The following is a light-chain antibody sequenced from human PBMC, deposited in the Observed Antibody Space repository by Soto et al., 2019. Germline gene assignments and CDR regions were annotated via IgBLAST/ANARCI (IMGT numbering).Light chain of an antibody. CDR1: SGHSSYA. CDR3: QTWGTGTRGV. Sequence: QPVLTQSPSASASLGASVKLTCTLSSGHSSYAIAWHQQQPEKGPRYLMKLNSDGSHSKGDGIPDRFSGSSSGAERYLTISXXXXXXXXDYYCQTWGTGTRGVFGGGTKL. CDR2: LNSDGSH. J-gene: IGLJ3*02. V-gene: IGLV4-69*01.